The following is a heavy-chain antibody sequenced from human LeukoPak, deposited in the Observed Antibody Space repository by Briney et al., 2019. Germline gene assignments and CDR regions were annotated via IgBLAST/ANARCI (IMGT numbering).Heavy chain of an antibody. D-gene: IGHD5-18*01. CDR2: ISYDGSNK. V-gene: IGHV3-30-3*01. Sequence: GGSLRLSCAASGFTFSSYAMHWVRQAPGKGLEWVAVISYDGSNKYYADSVKGRFTISRDNSKNTLYLQMNSLRAEDTAVYYCANGDPAMEEVFDYWGQGTLVTVSS. J-gene: IGHJ4*02. CDR1: GFTFSSYA. CDR3: ANGDPAMEEVFDY.